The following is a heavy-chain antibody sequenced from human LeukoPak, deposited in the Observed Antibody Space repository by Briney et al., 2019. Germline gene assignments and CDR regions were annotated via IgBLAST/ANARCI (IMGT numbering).Heavy chain of an antibody. J-gene: IGHJ6*03. V-gene: IGHV1-18*01. D-gene: IGHD3-10*01. Sequence: ASVMVSCKASGYTFTSYGISWVRQAPGQGLEWMGWISAYNGNTNYAQKLQGRVTMTTDTSTSTAYMELRSLRSDDTAVYYCARDLRLGITMVRGVKHYYMDVWGKGTTVTISS. CDR1: GYTFTSYG. CDR3: ARDLRLGITMVRGVKHYYMDV. CDR2: ISAYNGNT.